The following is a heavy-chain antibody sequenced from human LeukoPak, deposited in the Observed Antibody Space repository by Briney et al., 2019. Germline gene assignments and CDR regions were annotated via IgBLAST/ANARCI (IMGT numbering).Heavy chain of an antibody. J-gene: IGHJ6*02. V-gene: IGHV3-30-3*01. CDR3: ARDLSSEGADV. CDR1: GFTFSSYA. Sequence: GGSLRLSCAASGFTFSSYAMHWVRQAPGKGLEWVAVISYDGSNKYYADSVKGRFTISRDNSKNTLYLQMNSLRAEDTAVYYCARDLSSEGADVWGQGTTVTVSS. D-gene: IGHD1-26*01. CDR2: ISYDGSNK.